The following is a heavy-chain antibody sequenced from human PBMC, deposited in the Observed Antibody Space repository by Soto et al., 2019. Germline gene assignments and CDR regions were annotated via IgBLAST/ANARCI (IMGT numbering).Heavy chain of an antibody. CDR1: GGTFSSYA. Sequence: SVKVSCKASGGTFSSYAISWVRQAPGQGLEWMGGIIPIFGTANYAQKFQGRVTITADESTSTAYMELSSLRSEDTAVYYCARDGGQQLVRDYYYGMDVWGQGTTVTVSS. J-gene: IGHJ6*02. CDR3: ARDGGQQLVRDYYYGMDV. V-gene: IGHV1-69*13. D-gene: IGHD6-13*01. CDR2: IIPIFGTA.